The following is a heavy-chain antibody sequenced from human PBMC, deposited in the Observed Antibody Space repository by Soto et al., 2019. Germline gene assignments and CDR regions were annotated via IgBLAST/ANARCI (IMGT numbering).Heavy chain of an antibody. D-gene: IGHD5-12*01. CDR3: ARELGARSGYDLTAIDI. V-gene: IGHV4-31*03. CDR2: IYYSWST. J-gene: IGHJ3*02. CDR1: GCSISSGGYY. Sequence: QVQLQESGPGLVKPSQTLSLTCTVSGCSISSGGYYWSWIRQHPGKGLEWIGYIYYSWSTYYNPSLKSRVTISVDTSKNQFSLKLSSVTAADTAVYYCARELGARSGYDLTAIDIWGKGTMVTFSS.